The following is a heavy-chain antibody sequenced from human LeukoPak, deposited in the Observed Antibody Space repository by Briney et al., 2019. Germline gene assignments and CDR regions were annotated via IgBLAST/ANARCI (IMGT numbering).Heavy chain of an antibody. V-gene: IGHV3-7*03. CDR2: INQDGSEK. Sequence: GGSLRLSCAASGFTFSSYWMNWLRQAPGKGLEWVANINQDGSEKFYVDSVKGRFTISRDNVKNSLYLQMNSLRAEDTAVYYCASSLTAMGDYWGQGILVTVSS. D-gene: IGHD5-18*01. CDR1: GFTFSSYW. J-gene: IGHJ4*02. CDR3: ASSLTAMGDY.